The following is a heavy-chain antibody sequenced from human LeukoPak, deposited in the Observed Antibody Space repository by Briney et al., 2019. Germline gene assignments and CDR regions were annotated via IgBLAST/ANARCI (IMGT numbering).Heavy chain of an antibody. Sequence: ASVKVSCKASGYTFTSYDINWVRQATGQGLEWMGWMNPNSGNTGYAQKFQGRVTMIRNTSISTAYMELSSLRSEDTAVYYCATSADAIDAFDIWGQGTMVTVSS. J-gene: IGHJ3*02. V-gene: IGHV1-8*01. CDR3: ATSADAIDAFDI. CDR2: MNPNSGNT. CDR1: GYTFTSYD.